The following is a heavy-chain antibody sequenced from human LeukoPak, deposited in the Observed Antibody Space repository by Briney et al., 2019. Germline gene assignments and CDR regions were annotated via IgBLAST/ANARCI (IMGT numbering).Heavy chain of an antibody. CDR3: ARDQITMVRGVIIEGSFDY. CDR2: IIPILGIA. D-gene: IGHD3-10*01. CDR1: GGTFSSYA. V-gene: IGHV1-69*04. Sequence: GASEKVSCKASGGTFSSYAISWVRQAPGQGLEWMGRIIPILGIANYAQKFQGRVTITADKSTSTAYMELSSLRSEDTAVYYCARDQITMVRGVIIEGSFDYWGQGTLVTVSS. J-gene: IGHJ4*02.